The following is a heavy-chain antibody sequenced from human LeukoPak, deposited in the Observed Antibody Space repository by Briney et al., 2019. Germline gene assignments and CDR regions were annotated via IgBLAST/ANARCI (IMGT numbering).Heavy chain of an antibody. CDR2: IYHSGST. J-gene: IGHJ5*02. D-gene: IGHD3-9*01. V-gene: IGHV4-59*12. CDR1: GGSISSYY. CDR3: ARAMAYYDITNWFDP. Sequence: SETLSLTCTVSGGSISSYYWSWIRQPTGKGLEWIGEIYHSGSTNYNPSLKSRVTISVDKSKNQFSLKLSSVTAADTAVYYCARAMAYYDITNWFDPWGQGTLVTVSS.